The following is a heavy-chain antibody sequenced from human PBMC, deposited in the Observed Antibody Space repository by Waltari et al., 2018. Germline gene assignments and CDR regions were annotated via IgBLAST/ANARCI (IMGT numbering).Heavy chain of an antibody. Sequence: QLVESGGDLVQPGGSLTLSCAASGFTVSSNYMSWVRQAPGKGLEWVSVIYSGGSTYYADSVKGRFTISRDNSKNTLYLQMNSLRAEDTAVYYCARDKFGYSSSFDYWGQGTTVTVSS. CDR2: IYSGGST. D-gene: IGHD6-13*01. J-gene: IGHJ4*03. CDR3: ARDKFGYSSSFDY. V-gene: IGHV3-53*01. CDR1: GFTVSSNY.